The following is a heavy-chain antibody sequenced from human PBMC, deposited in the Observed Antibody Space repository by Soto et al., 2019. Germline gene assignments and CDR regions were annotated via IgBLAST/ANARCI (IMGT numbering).Heavy chain of an antibody. CDR1: GFTFTNYA. D-gene: IGHD3-3*01. Sequence: EVQLLESEGGLVQPGGSLRLSCAASGFTFTNYAMSWVRQAPGKGLEWVSAISGSGGNTYYADSVKGRFTVSRDNSKNTLYLQMNSLRDEDTAAYYCAKGSDYSAPYYYGLDVWGQGTTVTVSS. CDR3: AKGSDYSAPYYYGLDV. J-gene: IGHJ6*02. CDR2: ISGSGGNT. V-gene: IGHV3-23*01.